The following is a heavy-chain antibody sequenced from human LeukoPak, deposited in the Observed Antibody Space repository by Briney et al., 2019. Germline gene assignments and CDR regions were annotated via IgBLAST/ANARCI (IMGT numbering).Heavy chain of an antibody. CDR2: IYYSGST. J-gene: IGHJ3*02. D-gene: IGHD1-26*01. CDR1: GGSISSSSYY. Sequence: SETLSLTCTVSGGSISSSSYYWGWIRQPPGKGLEWIGSIYYSGSTYYNPSLKSRVIISVDTSKNQSSLKLNSVTAADTAVYYCARHEWGITNAFDTWGQGTMVTVSS. CDR3: ARHEWGITNAFDT. V-gene: IGHV4-39*01.